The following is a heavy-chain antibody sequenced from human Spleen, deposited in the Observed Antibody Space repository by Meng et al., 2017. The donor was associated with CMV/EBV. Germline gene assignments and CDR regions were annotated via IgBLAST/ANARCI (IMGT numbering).Heavy chain of an antibody. V-gene: IGHV4-39*07. J-gene: IGHJ6*02. CDR3: ARVAGGYYHYYGMDV. CDR2: IYYSGGT. Sequence: SETLSLTCTVSGDSISSTKYYWGWTRQPPGKGLEWIGSIYYSGGTYYNPSLKSRVSISVDTSKNQFSLKLSSVTAADTAVYYCARVAGGYYHYYGMDVWGQGTTVTVSS. CDR1: GDSISSTKYY. D-gene: IGHD2-15*01.